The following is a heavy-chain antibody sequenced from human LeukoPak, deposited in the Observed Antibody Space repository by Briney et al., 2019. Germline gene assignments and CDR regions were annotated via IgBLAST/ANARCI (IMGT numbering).Heavy chain of an antibody. CDR1: GFTFSSYA. CDR2: IPYDGSNK. Sequence: PGGSLRLSCAASGFTFSSYAMHWVRQAPGKGLEWVALIPYDGSNKYYADSVKGRFTVSRDNSKNTLYLQMNSLRAEDTAVYCCVRGAYSSSWLNFDYWGQGTLVTVSS. CDR3: VRGAYSSSWLNFDY. V-gene: IGHV3-30*04. J-gene: IGHJ4*02. D-gene: IGHD6-13*01.